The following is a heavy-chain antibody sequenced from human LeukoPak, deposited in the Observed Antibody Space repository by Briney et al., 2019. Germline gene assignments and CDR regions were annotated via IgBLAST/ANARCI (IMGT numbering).Heavy chain of an antibody. CDR2: INSDGSST. Sequence: GGSLRLSCAASGFTFSSYWMRWVRQAPRKGLVWVSRINSDGSSTSYADSVKGRFTISRDNAKNTLSLQMNSLRAEDTAVYYCARSPGYCSGGSCIYFDYWGQGTLVTVSS. CDR1: GFTFSSYW. D-gene: IGHD2-15*01. J-gene: IGHJ4*02. V-gene: IGHV3-74*01. CDR3: ARSPGYCSGGSCIYFDY.